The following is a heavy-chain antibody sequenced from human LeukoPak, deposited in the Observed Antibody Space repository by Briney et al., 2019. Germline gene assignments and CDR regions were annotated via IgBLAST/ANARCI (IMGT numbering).Heavy chain of an antibody. D-gene: IGHD2-21*01. J-gene: IGHJ3*02. CDR3: ARGSRDTDAFDI. CDR1: GGSFGGYY. Sequence: SETLSLTCAVYGGSFGGYYWSWIRQPPGKGLEWIGEINHSGSTNYNPSLKSRVTISVDTSKNQFSLKLSSVTAADTAVYYCARGSRDTDAFDIWGQGTMVTVSS. V-gene: IGHV4-34*01. CDR2: INHSGST.